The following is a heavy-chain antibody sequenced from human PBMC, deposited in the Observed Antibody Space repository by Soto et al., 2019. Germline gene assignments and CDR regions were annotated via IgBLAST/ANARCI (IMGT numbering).Heavy chain of an antibody. V-gene: IGHV3-23*01. J-gene: IGHJ4*02. CDR1: GFVFSYYA. Sequence: GGSLRLSCTASGFVFSYYAMSWVRQAPGKGLEWVALIRGSQDNTYYADSVKGRFTISRDDSRSTLYLQMHSLSSEDTAIYYCAKDWTHFDYWGRGTLVTVSS. D-gene: IGHD3-3*01. CDR2: IRGSQDNT. CDR3: AKDWTHFDY.